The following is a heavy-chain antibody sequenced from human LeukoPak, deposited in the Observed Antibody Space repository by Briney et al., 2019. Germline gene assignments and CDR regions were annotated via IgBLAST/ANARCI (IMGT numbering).Heavy chain of an antibody. CDR2: IYYSGDT. CDR1: DGAIAGYS. Sequence: SETLSLTCTVSDGAIAGYSWSWIRQAPGKGLEWIGYIYYSGDTNYNPSLQSRVTVSVDTSKNQFSLRLTSVSAADTAVYYCATGLYSSGWYVRHWFDPWGQGTLVTVSS. V-gene: IGHV4-59*01. J-gene: IGHJ5*02. CDR3: ATGLYSSGWYVRHWFDP. D-gene: IGHD6-19*01.